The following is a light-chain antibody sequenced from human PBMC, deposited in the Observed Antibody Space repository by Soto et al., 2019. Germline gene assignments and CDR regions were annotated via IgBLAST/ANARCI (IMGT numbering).Light chain of an antibody. CDR3: QQYGSSPPIT. V-gene: IGKV3-20*01. CDR2: GAS. J-gene: IGKJ3*01. Sequence: EIVLTQSPGTLSLSQGERATLSCRASQSVSSSYLAWYQQKPGQAPRLLIYGASSRATGIPDRFSGSGSGTDFTLTISRLEPEDSAVYYCQQYGSSPPITFGPGTKVDIK. CDR1: QSVSSSY.